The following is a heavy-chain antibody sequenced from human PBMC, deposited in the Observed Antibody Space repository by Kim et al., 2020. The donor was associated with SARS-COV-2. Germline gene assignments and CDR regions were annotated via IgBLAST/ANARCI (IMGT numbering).Heavy chain of an antibody. V-gene: IGHV4-39*01. D-gene: IGHD6-13*01. Sequence: SETLSLTCTVSGGSISSSSYYWGWIRQPPGKGLEWIGSIYYSGSTYYNPSLKSRVTMPVDTSKNQFSLKLSSVTAADTAVYYCARQSSWMVPFDYWGQGTLVTVSS. J-gene: IGHJ4*02. CDR3: ARQSSWMVPFDY. CDR1: GGSISSSSYY. CDR2: IYYSGST.